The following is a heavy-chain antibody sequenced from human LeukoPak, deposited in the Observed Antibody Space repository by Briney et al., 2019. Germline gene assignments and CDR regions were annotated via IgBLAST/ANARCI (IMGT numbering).Heavy chain of an antibody. V-gene: IGHV1-46*01. CDR1: GYIFSSYY. J-gene: IGHJ4*02. Sequence: ASVKVTCKASGYIFSSYYMHWVRQAPGQGLEWMGIINPSGGSTINAQKFQGRVTMTSDTSTSTVYMELSSLRSDDTAVYYCARVVWGTSWYFDYWGQGTLVTVSS. D-gene: IGHD1-1*01. CDR2: INPSGGST. CDR3: ARVVWGTSWYFDY.